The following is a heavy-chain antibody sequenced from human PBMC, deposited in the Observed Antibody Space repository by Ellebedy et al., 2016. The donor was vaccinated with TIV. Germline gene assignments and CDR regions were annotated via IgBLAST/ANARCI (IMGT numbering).Heavy chain of an antibody. CDR2: IYHGGST. V-gene: IGHV4-4*02. D-gene: IGHD4/OR15-4a*01. CDR3: ARARGVEGPTAKYFDP. J-gene: IGHJ5*02. CDR1: GGSITSGTW. Sequence: SETLSLTXAVSGGSITSGTWWRWVRQPPGKGLEWIGEIYHGGSTNYNPSLKSRVTMSVDKSKNEFSLKLSSVTAADTAVYYCARARGVEGPTAKYFDPWGQGTLVTVSS.